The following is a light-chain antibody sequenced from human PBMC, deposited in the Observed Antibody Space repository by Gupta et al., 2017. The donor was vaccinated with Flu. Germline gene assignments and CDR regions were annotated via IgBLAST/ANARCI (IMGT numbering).Light chain of an antibody. CDR2: EVS. Sequence: QPASVSGSPGQSITISCTGTNSNVGTYNLVSWYQQHPGKAPKLILYEVSERPSGVSNRFSGSKSGNTASLTISGLQADDEADYYCCSYAGSYALVFGTGTKVTVL. J-gene: IGLJ1*01. CDR1: NSNVGTYNL. CDR3: CSYAGSYALV. V-gene: IGLV2-23*02.